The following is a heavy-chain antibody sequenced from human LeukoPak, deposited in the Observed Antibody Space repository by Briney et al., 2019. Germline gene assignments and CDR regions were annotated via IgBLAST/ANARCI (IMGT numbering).Heavy chain of an antibody. D-gene: IGHD3-22*01. J-gene: IGHJ3*01. CDR3: AKGGRWDYYDSSH. CDR2: ISGRGGDT. V-gene: IGHV3-23*01. CDR1: GFTFNNYA. Sequence: GGSLRLSCAASGFTFNNYAMTWVRQAPGKGLEWVSGISGRGGDTYYADSVKGRFTISRDNSKNTLYLRLNSLRADDTAVYYCAKGGRWDYYDSSHWGQGTVVTVSS.